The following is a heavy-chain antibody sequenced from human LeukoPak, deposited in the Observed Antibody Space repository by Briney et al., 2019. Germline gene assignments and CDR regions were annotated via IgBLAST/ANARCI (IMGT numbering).Heavy chain of an antibody. CDR2: NSGGST. D-gene: IGHD5/OR15-5a*01. CDR1: GFTVSKNY. J-gene: IGHJ4*02. CDR3: ARDSLGMSTLDS. V-gene: IGHV3-53*01. Sequence: GGSLRLSCAASGFTVSKNYMSWVRQAPGKGLEWVSVNSGGSTYYADSVKGRFTISRDSSKNTLYLQMNSLRAEDTAVYYCARDSLGMSTLDSWDQGTLVTVSS.